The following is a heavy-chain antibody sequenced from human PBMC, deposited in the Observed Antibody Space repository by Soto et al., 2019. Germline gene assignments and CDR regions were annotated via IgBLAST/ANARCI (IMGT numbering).Heavy chain of an antibody. J-gene: IGHJ4*02. D-gene: IGHD5-18*01. CDR2: IYYSGIS. V-gene: IGHV4-31*03. Sequence: QVQLLESGPGLVKPSQTLSLICNVSGASISSGGYYWSWIRQRPGRGLEWLGFIYYSGISHYNPSLKSRATTSVDTSKNQFSLKLISVTAADTAVYYCARTEWIQLWFDYWGQGALVTVS. CDR3: ARTEWIQLWFDY. CDR1: GASISSGGYY.